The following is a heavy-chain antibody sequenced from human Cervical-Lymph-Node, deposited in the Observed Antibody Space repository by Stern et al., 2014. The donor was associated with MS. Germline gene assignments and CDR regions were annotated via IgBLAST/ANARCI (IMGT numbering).Heavy chain of an antibody. D-gene: IGHD2-8*01. J-gene: IGHJ6*02. V-gene: IGHV1-69*01. CDR1: GGTFINHA. CDR3: ARDNDDNGMDV. CDR2: FIPIFGTT. Sequence: VQLEESGAEVKKPGSSVKVSCKASGGTFINHAISWVRQAPGQGLEWMGGFIPIFGTTHYAQKFQGRVTITADESATTAYMKLTSLRSQDTAVYYCARDNDDNGMDVWGQGTTVIVSS.